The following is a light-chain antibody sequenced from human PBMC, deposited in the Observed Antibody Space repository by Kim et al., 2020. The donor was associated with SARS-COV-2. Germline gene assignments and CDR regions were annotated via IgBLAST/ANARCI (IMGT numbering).Light chain of an antibody. V-gene: IGKV3-11*01. CDR2: DAS. CDR1: QGVGSS. Sequence: EIVLTQSPATLSLSPGERATLSCRDSQGVGSSLAWYQQRPGQPPRLVIYDASNRATGIPARFSGSGSGTDFTLTISTLEPEDFAVYYCQQRTNWPLTFGGGTKVDIK. J-gene: IGKJ4*01. CDR3: QQRTNWPLT.